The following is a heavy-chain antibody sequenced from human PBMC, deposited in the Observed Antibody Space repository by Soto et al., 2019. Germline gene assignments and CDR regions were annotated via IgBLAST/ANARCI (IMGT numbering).Heavy chain of an antibody. CDR1: GFSLTTSGVG. D-gene: IGHD3-3*01. CDR2: MYWDDDK. V-gene: IGHV2-5*02. Sequence: QITLNESGPTQVKPRQTLTLTCTFSGFSLTTSGVGVGWIRQSPGKAPEGLALMYWDDDKRYSPSLKSRLTIIKDTSTNQVVLTMADLDPADTAAYYCAHRVLRTVFGLVTTTAIYFDFWGQGTPVAVSS. J-gene: IGHJ4*02. CDR3: AHRVLRTVFGLVTTTAIYFDF.